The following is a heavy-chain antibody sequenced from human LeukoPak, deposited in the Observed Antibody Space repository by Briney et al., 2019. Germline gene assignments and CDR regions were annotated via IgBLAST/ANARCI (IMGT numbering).Heavy chain of an antibody. CDR1: GYTFTSCD. Sequence: ASVKVSCKASGYTFTSCDINWVRQAPGKGLEWVGWMNPKSGNTGYAQTFQGRVTITRNTSISTAYIELRSLRSEDTAVYYCAMGGAVRFLECLFDINGGYWFDPWGQGTLVTVSS. CDR2: MNPKSGNT. J-gene: IGHJ5*02. D-gene: IGHD3-3*01. V-gene: IGHV1-8*01. CDR3: AMGGAVRFLECLFDINGGYWFDP.